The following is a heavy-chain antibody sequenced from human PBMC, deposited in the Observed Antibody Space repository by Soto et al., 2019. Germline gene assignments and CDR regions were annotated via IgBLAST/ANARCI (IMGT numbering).Heavy chain of an antibody. V-gene: IGHV1-69*12. J-gene: IGHJ6*02. CDR2: VLSIFGTA. CDR1: GGTFSSYA. CDR3: ARIAGMDV. Sequence: QVQLVQSGAEVKKPGSSVKVSCKASGGTFSSYAISWVRQAPGQGLEWMGGVLSIFGTANYAKKFQGRVTITADEPTSTAYMAVSCLRSEDTAVYYCARIAGMDVWGQGTTVTVSS. D-gene: IGHD2-21*01.